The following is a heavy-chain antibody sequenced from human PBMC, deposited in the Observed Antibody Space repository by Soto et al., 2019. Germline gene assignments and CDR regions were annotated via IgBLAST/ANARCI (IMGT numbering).Heavy chain of an antibody. J-gene: IGHJ4*02. Sequence: EVQLVESGGGLVQPGGSLRLSCAASGFTFSDHYMDWVRQAPGKGLEWVGRTRNKANSYTTEYAAAVKGRFTISRDDSKNSVYLQMNSLQTEDTAVYFCARFSFGLDYWGQGPLVTVSS. V-gene: IGHV3-72*01. CDR2: TRNKANSYTT. CDR3: ARFSFGLDY. CDR1: GFTFSDHY. D-gene: IGHD3-10*01.